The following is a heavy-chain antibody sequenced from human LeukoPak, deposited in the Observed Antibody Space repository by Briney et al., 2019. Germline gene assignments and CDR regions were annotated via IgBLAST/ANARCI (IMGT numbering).Heavy chain of an antibody. CDR1: NGSISSYY. CDR2: IYYSGST. Sequence: PSETLSLTCAVSNGSISSYYWSWIRQPPGKGLEWIGYIYYSGSTNYNPSLKSRVTISVDTSKNQFSLKLSSVTAADTAVYYCASWTRNWFDPWGQGTLVTVSS. D-gene: IGHD3/OR15-3a*01. V-gene: IGHV4-59*01. CDR3: ASWTRNWFDP. J-gene: IGHJ5*02.